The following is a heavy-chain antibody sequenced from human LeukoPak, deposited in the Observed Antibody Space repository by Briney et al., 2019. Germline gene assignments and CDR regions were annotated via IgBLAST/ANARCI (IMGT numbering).Heavy chain of an antibody. CDR2: IWYDGSNK. V-gene: IGHV3-33*01. J-gene: IGHJ4*02. D-gene: IGHD6-19*01. CDR1: GFTFRSYG. CDR3: ATAVASSSGWYADY. Sequence: GGSLRLSCAASGFTFRSYGMHWVRQAPGKGLEWVAVIWYDGSNKYYADSVKGRFSVSRDNSKNTLYLQMNSLRAEDTAVYYCATAVASSSGWYADYWGQGTLVTVSS.